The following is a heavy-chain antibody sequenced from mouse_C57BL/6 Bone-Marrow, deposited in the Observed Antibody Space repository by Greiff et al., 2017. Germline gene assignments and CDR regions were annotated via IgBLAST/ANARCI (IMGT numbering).Heavy chain of an antibody. CDR1: GYTFTSYW. CDR3: AREDGYHWYFDV. CDR2: INPSNGGT. J-gene: IGHJ1*03. D-gene: IGHD2-3*01. V-gene: IGHV1-53*01. Sequence: QVQLQQPGTELVKPGASVKLSCKASGYTFTSYWMHWVKQRPGQGLEWIGNINPSNGGTNYNEKFKSKATLTVDKSSSTAYMQLSSLTSEGSAVYYCAREDGYHWYFDVWGTGTTVTVSS.